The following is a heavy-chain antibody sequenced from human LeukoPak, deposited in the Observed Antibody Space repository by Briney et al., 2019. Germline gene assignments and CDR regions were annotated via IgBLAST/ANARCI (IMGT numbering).Heavy chain of an antibody. D-gene: IGHD2-15*01. CDR1: SGTFSGYY. CDR2: INHRGST. V-gene: IGHV4-34*01. CDR3: ARGHIVVVVATTRSDAFDM. Sequence: SETLSLTCAVYSGTFSGYYWSWIRQPPGKGLEWIGEINHRGSTNYNTSLKSRVTISVDTSKNQVSLKLNSVTAADTAVYYCARGHIVVVVATTRSDAFDMWGQGTMVTVSS. J-gene: IGHJ3*02.